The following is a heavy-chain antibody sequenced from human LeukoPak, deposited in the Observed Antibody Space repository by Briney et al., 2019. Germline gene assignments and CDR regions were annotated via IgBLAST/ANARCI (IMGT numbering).Heavy chain of an antibody. D-gene: IGHD3-22*01. CDR2: ISSSSSTI. Sequence: GGSLRLSCAASGFIFSSYGMSWVRQAPGKGLEWVSYISSSSSTIYYADSVKGRFTISRDNAKNSLYLQMNSLRDEDTAVYYCARGNYYDSSGYKTGRGQGTLVTVSS. V-gene: IGHV3-48*02. J-gene: IGHJ4*02. CDR3: ARGNYYDSSGYKTG. CDR1: GFIFSSYG.